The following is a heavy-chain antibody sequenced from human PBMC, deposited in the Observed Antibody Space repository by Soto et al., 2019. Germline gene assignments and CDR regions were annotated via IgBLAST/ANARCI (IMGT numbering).Heavy chain of an antibody. CDR2: MNPNSGNT. CDR1: GYTFTSYD. V-gene: IGHV1-8*01. Sequence: RASVKVSCKVSGYTFTSYDINWVRQATGQGLEWMGWMNPNSGNTGYAQEFQGRVTMTRNTSISTAYMKLSSLRSEDTAVYYCASDIIGYCSGGSCYSRDYWGQGTLVTVSS. D-gene: IGHD2-15*01. J-gene: IGHJ4*02. CDR3: ASDIIGYCSGGSCYSRDY.